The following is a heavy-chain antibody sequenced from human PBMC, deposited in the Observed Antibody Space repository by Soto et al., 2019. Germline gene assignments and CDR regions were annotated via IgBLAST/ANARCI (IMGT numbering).Heavy chain of an antibody. V-gene: IGHV3-48*02. J-gene: IGHJ4*02. Sequence: EVQLVESGGGLVQPGGSLRLSCAASGFTFSSFSIDWVRQAPGKGLEWISYITKSSSSIYYADSVKGRFTVSRDHGKNAGYLQMICLRDEDTAVYYCARLYTSGWYIDHWGQGTLVTVSS. D-gene: IGHD6-19*01. CDR3: ARLYTSGWYIDH. CDR1: GFTFSSFS. CDR2: ITKSSSSI.